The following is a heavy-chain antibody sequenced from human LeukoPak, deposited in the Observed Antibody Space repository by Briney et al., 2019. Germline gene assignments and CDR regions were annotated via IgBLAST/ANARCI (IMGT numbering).Heavy chain of an antibody. J-gene: IGHJ6*03. D-gene: IGHD6-13*01. CDR2: ISYDGSNK. CDR3: ARDTGSDIAAAGTYYYYYMDV. Sequence: GGSLRLSCAASGFTFSSYGMHWVRQAPGKGLEWVAVISYDGSNKYYADSVKGRFTISRDNAKNSLYLQMNSLRAEDTAVYYCARDTGSDIAAAGTYYYYYMDVWGKGTTVTVSS. V-gene: IGHV3-30*03. CDR1: GFTFSSYG.